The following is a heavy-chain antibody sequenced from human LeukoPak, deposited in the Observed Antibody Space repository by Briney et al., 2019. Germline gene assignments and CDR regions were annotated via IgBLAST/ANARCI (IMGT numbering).Heavy chain of an antibody. V-gene: IGHV3-7*01. D-gene: IGHD3-10*01. CDR2: TREDGSEK. CDR3: VRDPDHLRGVHFDY. CDR1: GFTFSSYA. J-gene: IGHJ4*02. Sequence: PGGSLRLSCAASGFTFSSYAMNWVRQAPGKGLEWVANTREDGSEKYYVDSVKGRFTISRDNAKNSLYLQMNSLRAEDTAVYYCVRDPDHLRGVHFDYWGQGILVTVSS.